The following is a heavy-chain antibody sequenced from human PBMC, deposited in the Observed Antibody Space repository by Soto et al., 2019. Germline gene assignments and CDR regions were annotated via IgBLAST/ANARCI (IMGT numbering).Heavy chain of an antibody. D-gene: IGHD3-10*01. V-gene: IGHV1-69*13. CDR3: ASPPPRFGEVRPWPNYDYYGMDV. CDR2: IIPIFGTA. CDR1: GGTFSSYA. J-gene: IGHJ6*02. Sequence: SVKVSCKASGGTFSSYAISWVRQAPGQGLEWMGGIIPIFGTANYAQKFQGGVTITADESTSTAYMELSSLGSEDTAVYYCASPPPRFGEVRPWPNYDYYGMDVWGQGTTVTVSS.